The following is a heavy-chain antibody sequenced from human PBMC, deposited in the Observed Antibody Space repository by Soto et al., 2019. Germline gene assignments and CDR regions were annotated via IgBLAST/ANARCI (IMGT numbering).Heavy chain of an antibody. J-gene: IGHJ6*02. CDR2: ISGSGGST. V-gene: IGHV3-23*01. D-gene: IGHD5-18*01. Sequence: EVQLLESGGGLVQPGGSLRLSCAASGFTFSSYAMSWVRQAPGKGLEWVSAISGSGGSTYYADSVKGRFTISRDNSKNTLYLQKTSLRAEDTAVYYCPLGYSYGRDYYNYGMDVWGQGTTVTVSS. CDR1: GFTFSSYA. CDR3: PLGYSYGRDYYNYGMDV.